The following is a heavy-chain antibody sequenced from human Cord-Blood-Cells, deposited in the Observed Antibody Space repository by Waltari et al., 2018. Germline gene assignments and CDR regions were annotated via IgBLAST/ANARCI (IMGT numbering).Heavy chain of an antibody. CDR3: MTTVTTGLDWFDP. V-gene: IGHV3-30*03. D-gene: IGHD4-4*01. CDR1: GFTFSSYG. Sequence: QVQLVESGGGVVQPGRSLRLSCAASGFTFSSYGMHWVRQAPGKGLEWVAVISYDGSNKYYADSVKGRFTISRDNSKNTLYLQMNSLRAEDTAVYYSMTTVTTGLDWFDPWGQGTLVTVSS. J-gene: IGHJ5*02. CDR2: ISYDGSNK.